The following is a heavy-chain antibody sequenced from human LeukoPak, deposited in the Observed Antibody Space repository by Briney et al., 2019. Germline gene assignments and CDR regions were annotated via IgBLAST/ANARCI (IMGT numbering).Heavy chain of an antibody. V-gene: IGHV1-46*01. Sequence: ASVKVSCKASGYTFTGYYMHWVRQAPGQGLEWMGVINPTGSNTNYAQKFQGRVTMTRDTSTNTVYMELSSLRSEDTAVYYCAVDTYYYDSGWFDPWGQGTLVTVSS. J-gene: IGHJ5*02. CDR1: GYTFTGYY. CDR3: AVDTYYYDSGWFDP. CDR2: INPTGSNT. D-gene: IGHD3-22*01.